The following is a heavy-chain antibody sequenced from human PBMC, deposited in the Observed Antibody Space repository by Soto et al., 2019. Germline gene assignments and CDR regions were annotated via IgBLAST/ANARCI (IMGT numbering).Heavy chain of an antibody. J-gene: IGHJ4*02. CDR3: TRDPYDSSGYYDY. CDR2: IRSKTYGGTT. CDR1: GFTFDYYS. D-gene: IGHD3-22*01. Sequence: SLRLSCTASGFTFDYYSVHWVRQAPGKGLEWVGFIRSKTYGGTTQYAASVKGRFTISRDDSKSIAYLQMDSLKSEDTAVYYCTRDPYDSSGYYDYWGQGTLVTVSS. V-gene: IGHV3-49*02.